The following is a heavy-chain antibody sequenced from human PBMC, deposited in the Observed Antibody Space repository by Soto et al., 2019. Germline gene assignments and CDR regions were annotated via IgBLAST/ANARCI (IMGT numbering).Heavy chain of an antibody. CDR3: AKDWSTYYYDSSEIKD. Sequence: GGSLSLSCAASGFTFSSYAMSWVRQSPGKGLEWVSAISGSGGSTYYADSVKGRFTISRDNSKNTLYLQMNSLRAEDTAVYYCAKDWSTYYYDSSEIKDWGQGTLVTVSS. D-gene: IGHD3-22*01. V-gene: IGHV3-23*01. J-gene: IGHJ4*02. CDR2: ISGSGGST. CDR1: GFTFSSYA.